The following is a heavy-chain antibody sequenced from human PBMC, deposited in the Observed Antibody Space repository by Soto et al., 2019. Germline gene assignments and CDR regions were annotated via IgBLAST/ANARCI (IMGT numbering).Heavy chain of an antibody. D-gene: IGHD2-15*01. CDR2: ISAYNGNT. V-gene: IGHV1-18*01. Sequence: QVQLVQSGAEVKKPGASVKVSCKASGYTFTSYGISWVRQAPGQGLEWMGWISAYNGNTNYAQKLQGRVTMTTDTSPSTAYMELRSLRSDDTAVYYCAGEGYCSGGSCYSVEFDYWGQGTLVTVSS. CDR3: AGEGYCSGGSCYSVEFDY. J-gene: IGHJ4*02. CDR1: GYTFTSYG.